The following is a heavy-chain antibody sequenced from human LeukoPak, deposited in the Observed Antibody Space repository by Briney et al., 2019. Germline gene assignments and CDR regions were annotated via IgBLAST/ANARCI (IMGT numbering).Heavy chain of an antibody. Sequence: GGSLRLSCVASGFTFSSDWMSWVRETQGKGLEWVVNIKQDGSEKYYVDSVKGRFTISRDNAKNLLYLLMNSLRAEDTAVYYCARGAWTFDYWGQGTLVSVSS. CDR2: IKQDGSEK. V-gene: IGHV3-7*04. CDR3: ARGAWTFDY. CDR1: GFTFSSDW. D-gene: IGHD3/OR15-3a*01. J-gene: IGHJ4*02.